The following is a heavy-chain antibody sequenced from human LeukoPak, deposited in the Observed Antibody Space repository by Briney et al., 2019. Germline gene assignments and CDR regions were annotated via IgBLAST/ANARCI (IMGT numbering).Heavy chain of an antibody. V-gene: IGHV1-18*01. Sequence: ASVKVSCKASGYTFTSYGISWVRQAPGQGLEWMGWISAYNGNTNYAQKLQGRVTITTDTSTSTAYMELRSLRSDDTAVYYCARAAAGPQSSDYWGRGTLVTVSS. CDR3: ARAAAGPQSSDY. J-gene: IGHJ4*02. CDR1: GYTFTSYG. CDR2: ISAYNGNT. D-gene: IGHD6-13*01.